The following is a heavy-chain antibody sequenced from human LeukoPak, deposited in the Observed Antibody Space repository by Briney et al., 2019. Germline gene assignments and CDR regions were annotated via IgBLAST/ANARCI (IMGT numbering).Heavy chain of an antibody. CDR1: GGSTSSYY. Sequence: SETLSLTCTVSGGSTSSYYWSWIRQPPGKGLEWIGYIYYSGSTNYNPSLKSRVTISVDTSKNQFSLKLSSVTAADTAVYYCARLGSLIDAFDIWGQGTMVTVSS. J-gene: IGHJ3*02. CDR2: IYYSGST. CDR3: ARLGSLIDAFDI. D-gene: IGHD3-16*01. V-gene: IGHV4-59*01.